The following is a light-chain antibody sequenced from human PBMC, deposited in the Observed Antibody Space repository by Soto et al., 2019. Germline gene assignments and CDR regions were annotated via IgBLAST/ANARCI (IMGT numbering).Light chain of an antibody. V-gene: IGKV1-5*03. J-gene: IGKJ2*01. CDR1: QSISSW. Sequence: DMQMTQSPSTLSASVGDRVTITCRASQSISSWLAWYQQKPGKAPKLLIYKASSLESGVPSRFSGSGSGTEFTLTISSLQPDDLATYYCQQYKTYLYTFGQGTKVEIK. CDR3: QQYKTYLYT. CDR2: KAS.